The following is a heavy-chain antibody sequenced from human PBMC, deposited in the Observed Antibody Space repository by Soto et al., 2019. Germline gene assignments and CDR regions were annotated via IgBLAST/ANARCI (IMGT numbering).Heavy chain of an antibody. V-gene: IGHV4-31*03. CDR3: ATLSSSSALDYYYYGMDV. Sequence: TLSLTCTVSGGSISSSSYYWTWIRQHPGTGLEWIGYIYYSGSTYYNPSLKSRVTISVDTSKNQFSLKLSSVTAADTAVYYCATLSSSSALDYYYYGMDVWGQGTTVTVSS. J-gene: IGHJ6*02. D-gene: IGHD6-6*01. CDR2: IYYSGST. CDR1: GGSISSSSYY.